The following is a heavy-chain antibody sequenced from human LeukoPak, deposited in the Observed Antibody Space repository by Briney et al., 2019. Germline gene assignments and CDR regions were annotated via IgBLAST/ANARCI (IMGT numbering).Heavy chain of an antibody. Sequence: GGSLRLSCAASGFTFSSYSMNWVRQAPGKGLEWVSYISSSSSTIYYADSVKGQFTISRDNAKNSLYLQMNSLRAEDTAVYYCARDTMVRGVIGSLWFDPWGQGTLVTVSS. CDR3: ARDTMVRGVIGSLWFDP. J-gene: IGHJ5*02. CDR2: ISSSSSTI. CDR1: GFTFSSYS. V-gene: IGHV3-48*01. D-gene: IGHD3-10*01.